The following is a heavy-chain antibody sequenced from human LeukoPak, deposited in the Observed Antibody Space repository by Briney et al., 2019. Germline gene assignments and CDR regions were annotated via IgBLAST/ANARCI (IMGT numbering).Heavy chain of an antibody. D-gene: IGHD6-19*01. V-gene: IGHV3-9*01. CDR2: ISWNSGSI. CDR3: AKVEYSSGCYGAFDY. J-gene: IGHJ4*02. CDR1: GFTFDDYA. Sequence: PGRSLRLSCAASGFTFDDYAIPWVRQAPGKGLEWVSGISWNSGSIGYADSVKGRFTISRDNAKNSLYLQMNSLRAEDTALYYCAKVEYSSGCYGAFDYWGQGTLVTVSS.